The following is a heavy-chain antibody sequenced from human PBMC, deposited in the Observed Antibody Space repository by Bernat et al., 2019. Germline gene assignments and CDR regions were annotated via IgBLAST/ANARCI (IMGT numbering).Heavy chain of an antibody. CDR2: IHSSGNIT. CDR3: ASVVAAKGDWFDP. J-gene: IGHJ5*02. D-gene: IGHD2-15*01. CDR1: GFPFSSYA. Sequence: EVQLLESGGGLVQPGGSLRLSCAASGFPFSSYAMSWVRQAPGKGLEWVSVIHSSGNITYYVDSVKGRFTISRDDSKNTLHLQMNSLRAEDTAVYYCASVVAAKGDWFDPWGQGTLVTVSS. V-gene: IGHV3-23*05.